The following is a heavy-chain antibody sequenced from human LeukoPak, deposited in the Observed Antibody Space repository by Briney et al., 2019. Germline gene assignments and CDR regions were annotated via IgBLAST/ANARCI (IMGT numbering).Heavy chain of an antibody. V-gene: IGHV3-15*07. CDR3: ITPLPYSAQ. CDR2: IKPKTDGETT. Sequence: GGSLRLSCAASGFTFSNAYMNWVRQAPGKGLEWIGRIKPKTDGETTEYAAPVKGRFSISRDDSKNMLYLQMNSLKTEDTAVYYCITPLPYSAQGGQGTLVTVSS. CDR1: GFTFSNAY. J-gene: IGHJ4*02. D-gene: IGHD2-21*01.